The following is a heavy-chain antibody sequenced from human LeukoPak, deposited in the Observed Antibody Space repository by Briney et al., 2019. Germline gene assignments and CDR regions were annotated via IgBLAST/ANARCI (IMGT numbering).Heavy chain of an antibody. CDR1: GGSISSSNW. CDR3: ARREIQYSSSWYSFDY. Sequence: SETLSLTCAVSGGSISSSNWWSWVRQPPGKGLEWIGEIYHSGSTNYNPSLKSRVTISVDKSKNQFSLKLSSVAAADTAVYYCARREIQYSSSWYSFDYWGQGTLVTVSS. CDR2: IYHSGST. V-gene: IGHV4-4*02. D-gene: IGHD6-13*01. J-gene: IGHJ4*02.